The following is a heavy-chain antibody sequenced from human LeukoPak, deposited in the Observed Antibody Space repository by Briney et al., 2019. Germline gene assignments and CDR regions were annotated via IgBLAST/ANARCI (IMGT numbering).Heavy chain of an antibody. J-gene: IGHJ4*02. Sequence: SETLSLTCTVSGGSINSRTYYWGWIRQPPWKGLEWIGNIYYSGSTFYNPSLKSRITISIDTSNNEFSLKLSSVTAADTAVYYCARIYYDSSGYYYEFDCWGQGTLVTVSS. CDR2: IYYSGST. CDR3: ARIYYDSSGYYYEFDC. D-gene: IGHD3-22*01. CDR1: GGSINSRTYY. V-gene: IGHV4-39*01.